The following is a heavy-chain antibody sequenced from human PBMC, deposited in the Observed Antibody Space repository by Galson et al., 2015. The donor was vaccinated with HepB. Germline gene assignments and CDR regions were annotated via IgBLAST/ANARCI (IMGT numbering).Heavy chain of an antibody. CDR1: GYSFTSYW. D-gene: IGHD2-21*02. Sequence: QSGAEVKKPGESLKISCKGSGYSFTSYWIGWVRQMPGKGLEWMGIIYPGDSDTRYSPSFQGQVTISADKSISTAYLQWSSLKASDTAMYYCARQAYCGGDCFYYFDYWGQGTLVTVSS. V-gene: IGHV5-51*01. J-gene: IGHJ4*02. CDR3: ARQAYCGGDCFYYFDY. CDR2: IYPGDSDT.